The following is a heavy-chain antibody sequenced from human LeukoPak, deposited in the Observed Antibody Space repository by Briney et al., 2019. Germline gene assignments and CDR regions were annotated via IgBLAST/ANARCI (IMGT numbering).Heavy chain of an antibody. Sequence: SETLPLTCTVSGGSISSYYWSWIRQPPGKGLEWIGYIYYSGSTNYNPSLKSRVTISVDTSKNQFSLKLSSVTAADTAVYYCARYYDSSGYLPAFDYWGQGTLVTVSS. CDR3: ARYYDSSGYLPAFDY. V-gene: IGHV4-59*08. CDR1: GGSISSYY. J-gene: IGHJ4*02. CDR2: IYYSGST. D-gene: IGHD3-22*01.